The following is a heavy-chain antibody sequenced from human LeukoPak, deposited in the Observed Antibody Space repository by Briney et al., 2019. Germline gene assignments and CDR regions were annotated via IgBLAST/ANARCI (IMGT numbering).Heavy chain of an antibody. V-gene: IGHV4-4*07. J-gene: IGHJ4*02. Sequence: SETLSLTCTVPGGSISSYYWSWLRQPAGKGLEWIGRIYTSGSTNYNPSLKSRVTMSVDTSKNQFSLKLSSVTAADTAVYYCARGRAAAGKLDYWGQGTLVTVSS. CDR2: IYTSGST. D-gene: IGHD6-13*01. CDR3: ARGRAAAGKLDY. CDR1: GGSISSYY.